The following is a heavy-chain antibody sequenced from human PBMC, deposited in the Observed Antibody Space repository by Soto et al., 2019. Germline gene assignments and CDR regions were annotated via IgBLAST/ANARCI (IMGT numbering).Heavy chain of an antibody. J-gene: IGHJ1*01. D-gene: IGHD6-19*01. CDR3: AKDRHVRGWLPESFPH. CDR2: ISGSRGDT. Sequence: EVQLLESGGGLVQPGGSLRLSCTASGFTFSDYGMIWVRQAPGKGLEWVAGISGSRGDTYYADSVKGHFIISRDNSNNPPYLQVNSLRVEDTAIYCCAKDRHVRGWLPESFPHWGLGTLVTVSS. CDR1: GFTFSDYG. V-gene: IGHV3-23*01.